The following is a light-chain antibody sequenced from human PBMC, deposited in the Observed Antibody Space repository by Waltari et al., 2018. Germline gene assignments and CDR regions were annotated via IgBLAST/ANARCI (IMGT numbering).Light chain of an antibody. CDR3: QQYNTFPWT. CDR2: KAS. V-gene: IGKV1-5*03. CDR1: QTISSW. Sequence: DIQMTQSPSTPSASVGDTVTITCRASQTISSWLAWYQQKPGKAPNLLIYKASALESGVPSRFSGSGSATDFTLTISSLQPDDFATYYCQQYNTFPWTFGQGTKVEIK. J-gene: IGKJ1*01.